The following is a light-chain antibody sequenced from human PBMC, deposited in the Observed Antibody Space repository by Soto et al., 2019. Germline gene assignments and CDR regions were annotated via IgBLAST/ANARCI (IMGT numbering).Light chain of an antibody. V-gene: IGKV3-20*01. CDR1: QTVNSNY. J-gene: IGKJ1*01. Sequence: EILSTQSPGTLSLSPGERATLSCRASQTVNSNYLAWYQQKPGQAPRLLIYGASSRPTGIPDRFSGSGSGTDFTLTISRLEPEDFAVYYCQQYGSSPKTFGQGTKVDIK. CDR3: QQYGSSPKT. CDR2: GAS.